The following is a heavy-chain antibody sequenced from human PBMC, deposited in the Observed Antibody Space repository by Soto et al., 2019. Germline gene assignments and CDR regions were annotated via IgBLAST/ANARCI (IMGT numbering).Heavy chain of an antibody. V-gene: IGHV3-33*01. J-gene: IGHJ6*02. CDR3: TIDLPRRMDV. CDR2: IWYDGSNK. Sequence: GGSLRLSCAASGFTFSSYGMHWVRQAPGKGLEWVAVIWYDGSNKYYADSVKGRFTISRDNSKNTLYLQMNSLRAEDTAVYFCTIDLPRRMDVWGQGTTVTVSS. CDR1: GFTFSSYG.